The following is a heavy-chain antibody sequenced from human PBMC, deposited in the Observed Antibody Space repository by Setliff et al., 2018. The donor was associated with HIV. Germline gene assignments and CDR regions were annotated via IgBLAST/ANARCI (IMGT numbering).Heavy chain of an antibody. CDR2: ISGYSGHT. Sequence: ASVMVSCKTSGYTFSDYDVAWVRQAPGQGLEWVGWISGYSGHTSYAQNFQGRVTMTTDTSTNTAYLELRGLRSDDTAIYYCAIVFRYYGMDVWGQGTTVTVSS. CDR3: AIVFRYYGMDV. CDR1: GYTFSDYD. J-gene: IGHJ6*02. V-gene: IGHV1-18*01.